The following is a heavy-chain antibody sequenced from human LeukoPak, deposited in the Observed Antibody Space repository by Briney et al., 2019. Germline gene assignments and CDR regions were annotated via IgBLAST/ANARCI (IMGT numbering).Heavy chain of an antibody. CDR2: IYYSGST. J-gene: IGHJ5*02. V-gene: IGHV4-39*02. CDR1: GGSISSSSYY. Sequence: SETLSLTCTVSGGSISSSSYYGGWIRQPPGKGLEWIGSIYYSGSTYYNPSLKSRVTISVDTSKNQFSLKLSSVTAADTAVYYCARDFVYAPGGFDPWGQGTLVTVSS. D-gene: IGHD2-8*01. CDR3: ARDFVYAPGGFDP.